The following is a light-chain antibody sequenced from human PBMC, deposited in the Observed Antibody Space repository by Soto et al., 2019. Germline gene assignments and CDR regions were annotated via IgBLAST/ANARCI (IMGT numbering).Light chain of an antibody. CDR3: GTWDSSLSGGRV. Sequence: QSALTQPRSVSGSPGQSVTISCTGTSSDVGGYNYVSWYQQYPGKAPKLIIYDVSKRPSGVPDRFSGSKSGNTASLTISGLQAEDEADYYCGTWDSSLSGGRVFGGGTKLTVL. CDR2: DVS. V-gene: IGLV2-11*01. CDR1: SSDVGGYNY. J-gene: IGLJ3*02.